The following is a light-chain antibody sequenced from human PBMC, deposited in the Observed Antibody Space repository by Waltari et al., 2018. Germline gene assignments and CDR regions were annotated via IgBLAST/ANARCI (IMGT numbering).Light chain of an antibody. CDR2: CDT. Sequence: QSVLTQPPSVSGAPGQWVTISCTGSSSNIGAGPDVHWYQHLPGTAPKLLIHCDTNRPSGVPDRFSRSKSGTSASLAISGLQAEDEADYYCQSYDSSLSASVFGTGTKVTVL. V-gene: IGLV1-40*01. J-gene: IGLJ1*01. CDR1: SSNIGAGPD. CDR3: QSYDSSLSASV.